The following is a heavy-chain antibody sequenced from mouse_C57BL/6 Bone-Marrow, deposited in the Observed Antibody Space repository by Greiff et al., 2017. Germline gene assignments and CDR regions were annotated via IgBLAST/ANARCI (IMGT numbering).Heavy chain of an antibody. J-gene: IGHJ3*01. CDR2: INPYNGGT. Sequence: VQLQQSGPVLVKPGASVKMSCKASGYTFTDYYMNWVKQSPGKSLEWIGVINPYNGGTSYNQKFKGKATLTVDKSSSTTYMELNSLTSEDSAVEYSARKNGSRAGRFAYWGQGTLVTVSA. CDR1: GYTFTDYY. D-gene: IGHD1-1*01. V-gene: IGHV1-19*01. CDR3: ARKNGSRAGRFAY.